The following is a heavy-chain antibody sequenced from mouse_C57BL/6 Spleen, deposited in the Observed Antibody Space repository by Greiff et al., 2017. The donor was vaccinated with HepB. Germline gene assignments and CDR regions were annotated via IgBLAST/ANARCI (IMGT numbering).Heavy chain of an antibody. CDR3: ASWGYGSSSWYFDV. CDR1: GYTFTSYW. V-gene: IGHV1-64*01. J-gene: IGHJ1*03. D-gene: IGHD1-1*01. CDR2: IHPNSGST. Sequence: QVQLQQPGAELVKPGASVKLSCKASGYTFTSYWMHWVKQRPGQGLEWIGMIHPNSGSTNYNEKFKSKATLTVDKSSSTAYMQLSSLTSEDSAVYYCASWGYGSSSWYFDVWGTGTTVTVSS.